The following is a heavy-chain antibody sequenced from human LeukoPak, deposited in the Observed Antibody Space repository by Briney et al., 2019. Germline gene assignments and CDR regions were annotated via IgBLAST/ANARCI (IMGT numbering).Heavy chain of an antibody. J-gene: IGHJ5*02. CDR1: GYTFTGYY. V-gene: IGHV1-2*02. CDR3: ARGVTIFGVVIMEGLDP. CDR2: INPNSGGT. D-gene: IGHD3-3*01. Sequence: ASVKVSCKASGYTFTGYYMHWVRQAPGQGLERMGWINPNSGGTNYAQKFQGRVTMTRDTSISTAYMELSRLRSDDTAVYYCARGVTIFGVVIMEGLDPWGQGTLVTVSS.